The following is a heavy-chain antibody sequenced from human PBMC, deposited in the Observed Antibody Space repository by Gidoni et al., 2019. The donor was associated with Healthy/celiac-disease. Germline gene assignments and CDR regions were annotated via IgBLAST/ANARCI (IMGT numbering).Heavy chain of an antibody. Sequence: QVQLVQSGAEVKKPGSSVKVSCKASGGTFSSYAIRWVRQAPGQGLEWWGGIIPIVGTANYAQKFQGRVTITADESTSTAYMELGSLRSEDTAVYYCARAEGPENWFDPWGQGTLVTVSS. J-gene: IGHJ5*02. CDR3: ARAEGPENWFDP. CDR2: IIPIVGTA. V-gene: IGHV1-69*01. CDR1: GGTFSSYA.